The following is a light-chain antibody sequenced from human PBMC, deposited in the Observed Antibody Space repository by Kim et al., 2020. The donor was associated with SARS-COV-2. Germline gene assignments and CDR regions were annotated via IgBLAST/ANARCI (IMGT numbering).Light chain of an antibody. CDR3: QQQSKWTPAPS. V-gene: IGKV3-11*01. Sequence: PGEGATLLCRASSRIVISFSWYHQQRAPAPRPLIYDAGIRATGIPVRFRGSGSGTDFTLTIGGLDPEDFGVYVCQQQSKWTPAPSFGGGTKVDIK. CDR1: SRIVIS. J-gene: IGKJ4*02. CDR2: DAG.